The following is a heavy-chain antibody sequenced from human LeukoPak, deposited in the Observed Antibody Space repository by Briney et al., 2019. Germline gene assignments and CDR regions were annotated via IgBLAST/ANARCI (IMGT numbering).Heavy chain of an antibody. CDR3: ARERGYSHSENGMDV. CDR2: IKQDGSEK. Sequence: GGSLRLSCAASGFTFSSYWMSWVRQAPGKGLEWVANIKQDGSEKYYVDSVKGRFTISRDNAKNSLYLQMNSLRAEDTAVYYCARERGYSHSENGMDVWGQGTTVTVSS. CDR1: GFTFSSYW. D-gene: IGHD5-18*01. J-gene: IGHJ6*02. V-gene: IGHV3-7*01.